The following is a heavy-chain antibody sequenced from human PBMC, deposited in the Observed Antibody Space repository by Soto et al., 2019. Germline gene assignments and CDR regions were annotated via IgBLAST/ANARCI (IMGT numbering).Heavy chain of an antibody. CDR1: GFTFDDYA. CDR2: ISWNSGSI. CDR3: AKDGVRFLDWSYAFDI. D-gene: IGHD3-3*01. V-gene: IGHV3-9*01. J-gene: IGHJ3*02. Sequence: PGRSLRLSCAASGFTFDDYAMHWVRQAPGKGLEWVSGISWNSGSIGYADSVKGRFTISRDNAKNSLYLQMNSLRAEDTALYYCAKDGVRFLDWSYAFDIWGQVTMVTVSS.